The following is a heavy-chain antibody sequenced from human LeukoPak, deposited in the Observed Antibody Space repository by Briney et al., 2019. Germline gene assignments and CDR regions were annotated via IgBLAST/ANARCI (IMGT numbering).Heavy chain of an antibody. Sequence: ASVKVSCKASGYTFTGYYIHWVRQAPGQGLEWMGWINPNSGGTTYGQKFQGRVTMTRDTSITTVYMELSSLRSDDTAVFYCARDITLFTMYSGTYPPYGLDVWGQGTTVTVSS. D-gene: IGHD1-26*01. V-gene: IGHV1-2*02. CDR3: ARDITLFTMYSGTYPPYGLDV. CDR1: GYTFTGYY. J-gene: IGHJ6*02. CDR2: INPNSGGT.